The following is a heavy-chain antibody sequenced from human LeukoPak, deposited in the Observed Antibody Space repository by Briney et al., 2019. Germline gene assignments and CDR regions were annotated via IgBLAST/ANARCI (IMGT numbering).Heavy chain of an antibody. V-gene: IGHV1-24*01. J-gene: IGHJ4*02. CDR2: FDTEDGET. D-gene: IGHD3-10*01. Sequence: ASVKVSCNVSGYTLTELSMHWVRQAPGKGLEWMGGFDTEDGETIYAQKFQGRVTITRDTSASTAYMELSSLRSEDTAVYYCARGGDYFGSGSFYYFDYWGQGTLVTVSS. CDR1: GYTLTELS. CDR3: ARGGDYFGSGSFYYFDY.